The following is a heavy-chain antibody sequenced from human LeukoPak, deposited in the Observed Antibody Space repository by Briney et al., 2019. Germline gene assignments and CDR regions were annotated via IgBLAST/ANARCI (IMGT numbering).Heavy chain of an antibody. CDR3: APLIGAYFDY. Sequence: ASVKVSCKTSGYTFTKHPMHWVRQAPGQRLEWMGWINTDNGNTKYSETFQGRVAITRDTSASTAYMELNSLTSEDTALYYCAPLIGAYFDYWGQGTLVTVSS. D-gene: IGHD3-10*01. CDR1: GYTFTKHP. V-gene: IGHV1-3*04. CDR2: INTDNGNT. J-gene: IGHJ4*02.